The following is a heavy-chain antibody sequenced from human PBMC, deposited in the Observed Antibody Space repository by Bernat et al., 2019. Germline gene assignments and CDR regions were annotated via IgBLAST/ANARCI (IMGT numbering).Heavy chain of an antibody. CDR1: GFTFSSYG. CDR3: ARDHEEGFRELLIYYYYMDV. D-gene: IGHD3-10*01. V-gene: IGHV3-33*01. CDR2: IWYDGSNK. Sequence: QVQLVESGGGVVQPGRSLRLSCAASGFTFSSYGMHWVRQAPGKGLEWVAVIWYDGSNKYYADSVKGRFTISRDNSKNTLYPQMNSLRAEDTAVYYCARDHEEGFRELLIYYYYMDVWGKGTTVTVSS. J-gene: IGHJ6*03.